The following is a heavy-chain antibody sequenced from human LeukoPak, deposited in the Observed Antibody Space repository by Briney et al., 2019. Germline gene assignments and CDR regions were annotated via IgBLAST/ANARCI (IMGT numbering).Heavy chain of an antibody. V-gene: IGHV3-33*01. CDR2: IWNDGSNE. Sequence: QPGGSLRLSCAASGFTFSSYGMHWVRQAPGKGLELVAIIWNDGSNEYYADSVKGRFTISRDNSKNTLYLQMNSLRVGDTAVYYCARDREAAADLGYWGQGTLVTVSS. J-gene: IGHJ4*02. CDR3: ARDREAAADLGY. CDR1: GFTFSSYG. D-gene: IGHD6-13*01.